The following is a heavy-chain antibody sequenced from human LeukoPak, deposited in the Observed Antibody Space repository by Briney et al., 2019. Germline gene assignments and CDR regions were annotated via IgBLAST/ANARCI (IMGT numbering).Heavy chain of an antibody. CDR1: GGSISSSSYY. J-gene: IGHJ4*02. CDR2: IYYSGST. CDR3: ARHPSGSVFVY. Sequence: PSETLSLTCTVSGGSISSSSYYWAWIRQPPGKGLEWIGSIYYSGSTYYNPSLKSRVTISVDTSKNQFSLKLSSVTAADTAVYYCARHPSGSVFVYWGQGTLVTVSS. D-gene: IGHD1-26*01. V-gene: IGHV4-39*01.